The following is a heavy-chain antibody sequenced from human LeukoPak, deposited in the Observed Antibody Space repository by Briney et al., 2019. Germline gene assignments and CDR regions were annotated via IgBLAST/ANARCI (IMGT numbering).Heavy chain of an antibody. CDR2: ISYDGSNK. Sequence: GGSLRLSCAASGFIFSNYGINWVRQAPGKGLEWVAVISYDGSNKYYADSVKGRFTISRDNSKNTLYLQMNSLRAEDTAVYYCARDSPFFGDIVVVPAATHNWFDPWGQGTLVTVSS. CDR3: ARDSPFFGDIVVVPAATHNWFDP. CDR1: GFIFSNYG. J-gene: IGHJ5*02. D-gene: IGHD2-2*01. V-gene: IGHV3-30*03.